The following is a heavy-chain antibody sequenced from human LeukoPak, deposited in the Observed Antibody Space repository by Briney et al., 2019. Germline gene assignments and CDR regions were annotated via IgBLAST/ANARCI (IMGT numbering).Heavy chain of an antibody. V-gene: IGHV4-59*07. CDR3: ASVYYDFWSGYPNGFDT. J-gene: IGHJ5*02. Sequence: RSADTLSLICTVSGGSISSYYWRWIRQPPGKGLEWLGYIYYSGSTNYNTPLKSRVTISVDTPKNQFFLKLSSVNAADTAVYCCASVYYDFWSGYPNGFDTWGQGTMVTVSS. D-gene: IGHD3-3*01. CDR1: GGSISSYY. CDR2: IYYSGST.